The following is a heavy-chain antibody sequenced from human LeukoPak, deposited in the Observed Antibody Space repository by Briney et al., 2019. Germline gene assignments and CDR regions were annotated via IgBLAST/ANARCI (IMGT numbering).Heavy chain of an antibody. Sequence: GESLKISCKGSGYSFNSYWIGWVRQMPGKGLKWMGIIYPGDSDARYSPSFQGQVTISADKSISTAYLQWSSLKASDTAMYYCARPSPRGYYDSSSYYYAFDYWGQGTLVTVSS. V-gene: IGHV5-51*01. CDR3: ARPSPRGYYDSSSYYYAFDY. J-gene: IGHJ4*02. D-gene: IGHD3-22*01. CDR1: GYSFNSYW. CDR2: IYPGDSDA.